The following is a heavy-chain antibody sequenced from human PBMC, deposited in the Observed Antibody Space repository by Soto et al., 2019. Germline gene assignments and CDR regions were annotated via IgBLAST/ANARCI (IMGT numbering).Heavy chain of an antibody. D-gene: IGHD6-13*01. J-gene: IGHJ2*01. CDR1: GFTFSDHY. CDR2: VSGSGSTI. CDR3: GRADIAADGSWYFDL. Sequence: QVQLVESGGGLVKHGGSLSLSCAASGFTFSDHYMSWIRQAPGTGLEWVSCVSGSGSTIYYADSVEGRFTISRDNAKNSLYLQMNSLRAAGTAVYYCGRADIAADGSWYFDLWGRGTLVTVSA. V-gene: IGHV3-11*01.